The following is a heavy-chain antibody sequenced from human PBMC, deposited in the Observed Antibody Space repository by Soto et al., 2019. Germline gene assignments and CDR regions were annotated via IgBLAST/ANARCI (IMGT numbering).Heavy chain of an antibody. CDR2: INPNSGGT. V-gene: IGHV1-2*04. CDR3: SRYPNYYDSSGYRYFDY. J-gene: IGHJ4*02. CDR1: GYTFTGYY. D-gene: IGHD3-22*01. Sequence: ASVKVSCKASGYTFTGYYRHSARQATGQGLEWMGWINPNSGGTNYAQKFQGWVTMTRDTSISTAYMELSRLRSDDTAVYYCSRYPNYYDSSGYRYFDYWGQGTLVTVS.